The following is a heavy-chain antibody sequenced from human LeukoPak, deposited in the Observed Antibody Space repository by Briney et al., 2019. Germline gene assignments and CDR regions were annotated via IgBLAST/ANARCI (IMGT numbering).Heavy chain of an antibody. V-gene: IGHV4-30-2*01. Sequence: SQTLSLTCTVSGGSISSGGYYWSWIRQPPGTGLEWIGEINHSGSTNYNPSLKSRVTISVDTSKNQFSLKLSSVTAADTAVYYCARGRGNYDSSGYYYQPYYFDYWGQGTLVTVSS. J-gene: IGHJ4*02. CDR1: GGSISSGGYY. CDR2: INHSGST. CDR3: ARGRGNYDSSGYYYQPYYFDY. D-gene: IGHD3-22*01.